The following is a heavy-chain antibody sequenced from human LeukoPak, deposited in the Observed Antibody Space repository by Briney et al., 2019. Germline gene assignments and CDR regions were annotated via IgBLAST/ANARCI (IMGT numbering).Heavy chain of an antibody. CDR2: IRYDGSNK. CDR1: GFTVSSNY. D-gene: IGHD3-22*01. J-gene: IGHJ4*02. Sequence: PGGSLRLSCAASGFTVSSNYMSWVRQAPGKGLEWVAFIRYDGSNKYYADSVKGRFTISRDNSKNTLYLQMNSLRAEDTAVYYCAKLHYDSSGYYSPDFDYWGQGTLVTVSS. V-gene: IGHV3-30*02. CDR3: AKLHYDSSGYYSPDFDY.